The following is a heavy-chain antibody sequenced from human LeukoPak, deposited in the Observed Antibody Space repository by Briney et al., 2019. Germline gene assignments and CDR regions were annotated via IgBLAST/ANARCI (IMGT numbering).Heavy chain of an antibody. CDR1: GFTFSSYG. D-gene: IGHD3-22*01. CDR2: IYSGGST. V-gene: IGHV3-NL1*01. J-gene: IGHJ4*02. Sequence: PGGSLRLSCAASGFTFSSYGMHWVRQAPGKGLEWVSVIYSGGSTYYADSVKGRFTISRDNSKNTLYLQMNSLRAEDTAVYYCAKDLNYYDSSGYSYYFDYWGQGTLVTVSS. CDR3: AKDLNYYDSSGYSYYFDY.